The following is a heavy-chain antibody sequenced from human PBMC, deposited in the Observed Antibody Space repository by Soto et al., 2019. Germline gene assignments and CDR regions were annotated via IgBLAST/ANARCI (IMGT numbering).Heavy chain of an antibody. CDR3: ARTPPLGYCSSTSCQYYYYYMDV. CDR2: ISAYNGNT. J-gene: IGHJ6*03. CDR1: GYTFTSYG. V-gene: IGHV1-18*01. D-gene: IGHD2-2*01. Sequence: ASVKVSCKASGYTFTSYGISWVRQAPGQGLEWMGWISAYNGNTNYAQKLQGRVTMTTDTSTSTAYMELRSLRSDDTAVYYCARTPPLGYCSSTSCQYYYYYMDVWGKGTTVTVSS.